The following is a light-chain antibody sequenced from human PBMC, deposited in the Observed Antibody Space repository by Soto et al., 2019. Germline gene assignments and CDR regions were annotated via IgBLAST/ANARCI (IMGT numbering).Light chain of an antibody. Sequence: EIVLTQSPGTLSLSPGERATLYCRASQSVSNNYLAWYQQKPGQAPRLLIYGASNRATGIPDRFSGSGSGTEFILTISSLQSEDFAVYYCHEYNTWPWTFGQGTKVDIK. CDR3: HEYNTWPWT. CDR1: QSVSNN. J-gene: IGKJ1*01. V-gene: IGKV3D-15*01. CDR2: GAS.